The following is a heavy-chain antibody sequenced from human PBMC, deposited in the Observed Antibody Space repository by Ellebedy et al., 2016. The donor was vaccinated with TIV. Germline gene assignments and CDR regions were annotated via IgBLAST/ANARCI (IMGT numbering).Heavy chain of an antibody. Sequence: PSETLSLTCTVSGGSISSYYWSWIRQPPGKGLEWLGNIQQDGTVVDSMKGRFTISRDNTKGVTFLQMNSLRVEDTAVYYCGRWGYHNGLDTWGQGTTVTVSS. CDR3: GRWGYHNGLDT. CDR1: GGSISSYY. V-gene: IGHV3-7*01. J-gene: IGHJ6*02. CDR2: IQQDGTV. D-gene: IGHD4-23*01.